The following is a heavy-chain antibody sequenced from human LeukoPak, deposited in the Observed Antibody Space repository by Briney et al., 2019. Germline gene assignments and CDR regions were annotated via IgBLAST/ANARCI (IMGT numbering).Heavy chain of an antibody. CDR1: GYTFTGYY. V-gene: IGHV1-2*02. CDR3: AIESVYYYESSGVH. J-gene: IGHJ4*02. CDR2: INPNSGGT. D-gene: IGHD3-22*01. Sequence: ASVKVSCKASGYTFTGYYMHWVRQAPGQGLEWMGWINPNSGGTNYAQKFQGRVTMTRDTSISTAYMELSRLRSDDTAVYYCAIESVYYYESSGVHWGQGTLVTVSA.